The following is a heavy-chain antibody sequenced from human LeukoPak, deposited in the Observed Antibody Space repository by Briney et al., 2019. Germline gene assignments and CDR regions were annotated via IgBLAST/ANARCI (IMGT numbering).Heavy chain of an antibody. Sequence: PSETLSLTCAVYGGSFSGYYWSWIRQPPGKGLEWVSSIRGSDGSTYYADSVKGRFTISRDTSKNTLYLQMNNLRAEDTAVYYCARAEDFWGGNYKRRDFDSWGQGTLVTVSS. J-gene: IGHJ4*02. CDR1: GGSFSGYY. CDR3: ARAEDFWGGNYKRRDFDS. CDR2: IRGSDGST. D-gene: IGHD3-3*01. V-gene: IGHV3-23*01.